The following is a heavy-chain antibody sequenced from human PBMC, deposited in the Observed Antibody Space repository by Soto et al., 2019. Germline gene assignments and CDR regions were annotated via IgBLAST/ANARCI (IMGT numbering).Heavy chain of an antibody. CDR3: ARERIAARSYYYYYYGMDV. CDR2: ISYDGSNK. J-gene: IGHJ6*02. V-gene: IGHV3-30-3*01. Sequence: QVQLVESGGGVVQPGRSLRLSCAASGLTFSSYAMHWVRQAPGKGLEWVAVISYDGSNKYYADSVKGRFTISRDNSKNTLYLQMNSLRAEDTAVYYCARERIAARSYYYYYYGMDVWGQGTTVTVSS. CDR1: GLTFSSYA. D-gene: IGHD6-6*01.